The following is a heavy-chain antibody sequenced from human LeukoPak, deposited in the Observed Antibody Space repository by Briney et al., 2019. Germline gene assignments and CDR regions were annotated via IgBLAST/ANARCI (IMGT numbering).Heavy chain of an antibody. Sequence: GGSLRLSCVASGFTFSSYWMHWVRQAPGKGLEWVSAISGSGGSTYYADSVKGRFTISRDNAKNTLYLQMNSLRAEDTAVYYCVRSAFLTTEFYFDYWGHGTLVTVSS. J-gene: IGHJ4*01. D-gene: IGHD4-11*01. V-gene: IGHV3-23*01. CDR3: VRSAFLTTEFYFDY. CDR2: ISGSGGST. CDR1: GFTFSSYW.